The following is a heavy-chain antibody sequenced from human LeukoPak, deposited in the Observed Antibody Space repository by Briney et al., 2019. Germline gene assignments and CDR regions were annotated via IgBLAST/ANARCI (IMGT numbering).Heavy chain of an antibody. V-gene: IGHV4-61*02. CDR2: IYTSGST. CDR1: GGSISSGSYY. D-gene: IGHD5-18*01. Sequence: PSETLSLACTVSGGSISSGSYYWSWIRQPAGKGLEWIGRIYTSGSTNYNPSLKSRVTISVDTSKSQFSLKLSSVTAADTAVYYCARAGYSYGYWIFDYWGQGTLVTVSS. J-gene: IGHJ4*02. CDR3: ARAGYSYGYWIFDY.